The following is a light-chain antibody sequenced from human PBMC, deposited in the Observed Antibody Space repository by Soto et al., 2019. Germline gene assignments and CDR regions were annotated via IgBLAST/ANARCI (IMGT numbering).Light chain of an antibody. CDR2: GAS. Sequence: EILMTQPPGTLSVSPGERVTLSCRASESIRSNLAWYHQKPGQPPSLLLYGASIRATNVPARFSGSGSGTEITPTISSLQSEDFGIYFCPPYHAWPLFTFGQGTELKIK. CDR3: PPYHAWPLFT. V-gene: IGKV3-15*01. CDR1: ESIRSN. J-gene: IGKJ2*01.